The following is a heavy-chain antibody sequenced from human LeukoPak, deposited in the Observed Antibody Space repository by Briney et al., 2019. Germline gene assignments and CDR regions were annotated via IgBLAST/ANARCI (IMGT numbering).Heavy chain of an antibody. CDR1: GFTFSSYS. CDR3: AKDLQQLVPGGFDY. CDR2: ISSSSSYI. V-gene: IGHV3-21*04. Sequence: GGSLRLSCAASGFTFSSYSMNWVRQAPGKGLEWVSSISSSSSYIYYADSVKGRFTISRDNSKNTQYLQMNSLRAEDTAVYYCAKDLQQLVPGGFDYWGQGTLVTVSS. D-gene: IGHD6-13*01. J-gene: IGHJ4*02.